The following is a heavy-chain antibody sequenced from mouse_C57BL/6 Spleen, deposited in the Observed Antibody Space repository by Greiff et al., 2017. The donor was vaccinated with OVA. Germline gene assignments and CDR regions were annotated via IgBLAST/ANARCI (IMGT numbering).Heavy chain of an antibody. CDR1: GYAFSSSW. CDR2: IYPGDGDT. V-gene: IGHV1-82*01. Sequence: LEESGPELVKPGASVKISCKASGYAFSSSWMNWVKQRPGKGLEWIGRIYPGDGDTNYNGKFKGKATLTADKSSSTAYMQLSSLTSEDSAVYFCARWDWDWFAYWGQGTLVTVSA. D-gene: IGHD4-1*01. J-gene: IGHJ3*01. CDR3: ARWDWDWFAY.